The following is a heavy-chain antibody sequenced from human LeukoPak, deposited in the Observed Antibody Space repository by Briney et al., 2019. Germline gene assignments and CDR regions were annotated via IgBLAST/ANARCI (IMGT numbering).Heavy chain of an antibody. V-gene: IGHV4-4*07. CDR3: ASHMRGSGYNAAFDY. CDR2: IYTSGST. D-gene: IGHD3-22*01. CDR1: GGSISSYY. J-gene: IGHJ4*02. Sequence: SETLSLTCTVSGGSISSYYWSWTRQPAGKGLEWIGRIYTSGSTNYNPSLKSRVTMSVDTSKNQFSLKLSSVTAADTAVYYCASHMRGSGYNAAFDYWGQGTLVTVSS.